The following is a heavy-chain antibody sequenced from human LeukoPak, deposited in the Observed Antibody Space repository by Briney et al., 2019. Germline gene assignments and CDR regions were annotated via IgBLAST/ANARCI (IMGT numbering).Heavy chain of an antibody. Sequence: GGSLRLSCAASGFTFSSYWMHWVRQAPGKGLVWVSRINSDGSSTSYADSVKGRFTISRDNAKNTLYLQMNSLRAEDTAVYYCARVWTICPSCYTREDYWGRGTLVTVSS. J-gene: IGHJ4*02. CDR2: INSDGSST. CDR1: GFTFSSYW. D-gene: IGHD2-2*02. V-gene: IGHV3-74*01. CDR3: ARVWTICPSCYTREDY.